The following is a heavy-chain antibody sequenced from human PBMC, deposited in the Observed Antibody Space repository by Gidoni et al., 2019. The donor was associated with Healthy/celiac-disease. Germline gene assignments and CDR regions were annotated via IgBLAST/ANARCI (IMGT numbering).Heavy chain of an antibody. CDR1: GGTFRSYA. V-gene: IGHV1-69*01. J-gene: IGHJ5*02. CDR3: ASRYCSSTSCYWFDP. Sequence: QVQLVQSGAEVKKPGSSVKVSCQASGGTFRSYAISWVRQAPGQGLEWMGGIIPIFGTANYAQKFQGRVTITADESTSTAYMELSSLRSEDTAVYYCASRYCSSTSCYWFDPWGQGTLVTVSS. CDR2: IIPIFGTA. D-gene: IGHD2-2*01.